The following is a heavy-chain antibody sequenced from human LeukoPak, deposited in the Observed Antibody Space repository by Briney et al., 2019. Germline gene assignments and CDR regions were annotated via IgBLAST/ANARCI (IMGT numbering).Heavy chain of an antibody. J-gene: IGHJ5*02. V-gene: IGHV3-30*02. D-gene: IGHD3-3*01. CDR2: IRYDGSNK. CDR1: GFTFSSYG. CDR3: AKDSGFLEWFNWFDP. Sequence: GGSLRLSCAASGFTFSSYGMHWVRQAPGKGLEWVAFIRYDGSNKYYADSVKGRFTISRDNSKNTLYLQMNSLRAEDTAVYYCAKDSGFLEWFNWFDPWGQGTLVTVSS.